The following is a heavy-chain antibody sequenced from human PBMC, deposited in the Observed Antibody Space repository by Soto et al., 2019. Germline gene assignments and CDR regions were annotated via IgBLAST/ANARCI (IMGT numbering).Heavy chain of an antibody. Sequence: GGSLRLSCAASGFTFSNYAVTWVRQAPGKGLEWVSTISSSGGSTYYADSVKGRFTISRDNSKDMLYLQMNSLRAEDTAVYYCAKDQGSSWYEIDYWGQGTLVTVSS. V-gene: IGHV3-23*01. CDR2: ISSSGGST. CDR1: GFTFSNYA. CDR3: AKDQGSSWYEIDY. D-gene: IGHD6-13*01. J-gene: IGHJ4*02.